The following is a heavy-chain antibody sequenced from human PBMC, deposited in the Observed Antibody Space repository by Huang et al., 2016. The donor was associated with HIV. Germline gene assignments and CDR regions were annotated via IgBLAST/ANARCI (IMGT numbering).Heavy chain of an antibody. V-gene: IGHV6-1*01. Sequence: QLQQSGPGLLKPSQTLSLTCAISEDNVSGNSVTWNWISQSPSRGLEWLGRTYYRSKWNNDNAESVKSRMTIETDTSKNQCSLKLKSVVPEETAVYFCARGHDFYYDRRGYSFDYWGQGSLVTVSS. J-gene: IGHJ4*02. D-gene: IGHD3-22*01. CDR3: ARGHDFYYDRRGYSFDY. CDR1: EDNVSGNSVT. CDR2: TYYRSKWNN.